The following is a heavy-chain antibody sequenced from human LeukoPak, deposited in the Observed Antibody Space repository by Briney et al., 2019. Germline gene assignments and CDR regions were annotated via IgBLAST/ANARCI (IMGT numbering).Heavy chain of an antibody. J-gene: IGHJ4*02. CDR2: INSDGSST. CDR3: AKFTVNTGY. CDR1: GFPFSSYW. V-gene: IGHV3-74*01. Sequence: GGSLRLSCAASGFPFSSYWMHWVRQAPGKGLVWVSRINSDGSSTIYADSVKGRFTISRDNAKNTLYLQMNSLRAEDTAVYYCAKFTVNTGYWGQGTLVTVSS. D-gene: IGHD1-14*01.